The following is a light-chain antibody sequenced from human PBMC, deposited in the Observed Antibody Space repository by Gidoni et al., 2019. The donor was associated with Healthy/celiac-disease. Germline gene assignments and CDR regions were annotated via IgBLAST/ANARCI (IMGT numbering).Light chain of an antibody. CDR2: EVS. V-gene: IGLV2-14*01. J-gene: IGLJ3*02. Sequence: HSAMPQPAPVPGSLGQSITISCTGTSSDVGGYNYVSWYQQHPGKAPKLMIYEVSNRPSGVSNRFSGSKSGNTASLTISGLQAEDEADYYCSSYTSSSSWVFGGGTKLTVL. CDR3: SSYTSSSSWV. CDR1: SSDVGGYNY.